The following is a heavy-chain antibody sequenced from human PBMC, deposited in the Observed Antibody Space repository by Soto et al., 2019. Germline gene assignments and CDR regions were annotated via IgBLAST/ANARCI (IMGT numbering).Heavy chain of an antibody. CDR3: VKGEYYYDSSGYYPFDY. J-gene: IGHJ4*02. V-gene: IGHV3-64D*06. Sequence: GSLRLSFSASGFTFSIYAMHWVRQAPGKGLEYVSSISTNGGSTDYADSVKGRFTISRDNSKNTVYLQMSSLRVEDTAVYYCVKGEYYYDSSGYYPFDYWGQGTLVTVSS. D-gene: IGHD3-22*01. CDR1: GFTFSIYA. CDR2: ISTNGGST.